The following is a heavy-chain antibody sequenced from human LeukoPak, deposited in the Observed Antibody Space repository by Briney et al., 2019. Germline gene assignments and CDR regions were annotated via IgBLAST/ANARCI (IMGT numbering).Heavy chain of an antibody. J-gene: IGHJ4*02. V-gene: IGHV3-7*01. CDR1: GFTFSSYW. Sequence: GGSLRLSCAASGFTFSSYWMSWVRQAPGKGLEWVANIKQDGSEKYYVDSVKGRFTISRDNAKNSLYLQMNSLRAEDTAVYCCARDYPRSIVVVPAAHDYWGQGTLVTVSS. CDR2: IKQDGSEK. CDR3: ARDYPRSIVVVPAAHDY. D-gene: IGHD2-2*01.